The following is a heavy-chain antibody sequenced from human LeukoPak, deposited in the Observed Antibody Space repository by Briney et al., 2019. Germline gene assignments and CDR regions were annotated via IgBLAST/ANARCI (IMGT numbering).Heavy chain of an antibody. J-gene: IGHJ4*02. CDR3: ARDRCSGGSCYRGALFDY. D-gene: IGHD2-15*01. V-gene: IGHV3-11*04. Sequence: PGGSLRLSCAASGFTFSYYYMSWIRQAPGKRLEWVSHISSSGSTIYYADSVKARFTISRDNAKNSLYLQMNSLRAEDTAVYYCARDRCSGGSCYRGALFDYWCQGTLVTVSS. CDR2: ISSSGSTI. CDR1: GFTFSYYY.